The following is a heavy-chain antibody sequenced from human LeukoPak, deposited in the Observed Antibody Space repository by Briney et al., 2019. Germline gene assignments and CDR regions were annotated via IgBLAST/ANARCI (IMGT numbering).Heavy chain of an antibody. CDR1: GFTFSSYA. CDR2: ISGSGGST. D-gene: IGHD1-7*01. J-gene: IGHJ5*02. Sequence: GGSLRLSCAASGFTFSSYAMSWVRQAPGKGLEWVSAISGSGGSTYYADSVKGRFTISRDNSKNTLYLQMNSLRAEDTAVYYCAKSLSPGTTFNWFDPWGQGTLVTASS. CDR3: AKSLSPGTTFNWFDP. V-gene: IGHV3-23*01.